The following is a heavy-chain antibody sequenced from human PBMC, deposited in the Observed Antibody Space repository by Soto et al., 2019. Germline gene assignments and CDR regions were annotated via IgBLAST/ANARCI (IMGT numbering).Heavy chain of an antibody. CDR1: GFTFSDYY. CDR2: ISSSGSTI. D-gene: IGHD5-18*01. CDR3: APLGYSYGPNPPTMDV. J-gene: IGHJ6*02. V-gene: IGHV3-11*01. Sequence: PGGSLRLSFAASGFTFSDYYMSWIRQAPGKGLEWVSYISSSGSTIYYADSVKGRFTISRDNAKNSLYLQMNSLRAEDTAVYYCAPLGYSYGPNPPTMDVWGQGTTVTVSS.